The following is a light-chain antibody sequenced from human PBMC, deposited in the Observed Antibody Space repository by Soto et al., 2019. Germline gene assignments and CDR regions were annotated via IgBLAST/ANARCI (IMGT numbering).Light chain of an antibody. CDR2: TAS. Sequence: ILVGESSGPAFLSPWERATLSCRASQSVSSSSLAWYQKRPGQAPRLLIFTASSRATGTPDRFSGSGSGTDFTLTISRLEPEDFAVYYCQLYGSSPPYIFGPGTKVDIK. CDR3: QLYGSSPPYI. V-gene: IGKV3-20*01. CDR1: QSVSSSS. J-gene: IGKJ2*01.